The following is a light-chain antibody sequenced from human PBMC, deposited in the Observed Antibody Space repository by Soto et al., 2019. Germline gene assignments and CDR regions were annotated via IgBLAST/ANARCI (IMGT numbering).Light chain of an antibody. V-gene: IGLV1-40*01. CDR3: QSYDGTLSGSYV. Sequence: QSVLTQPPSVSGAPGQRVTISCTGSSSNIGAGYDVHWYQQLPGTAPKLVIYGTTNRPSGVPERFSGSKSGTSASLAITGLQAEDEADYYCQSYDGTLSGSYVFGIGTKVTVL. J-gene: IGLJ1*01. CDR2: GTT. CDR1: SSNIGAGYD.